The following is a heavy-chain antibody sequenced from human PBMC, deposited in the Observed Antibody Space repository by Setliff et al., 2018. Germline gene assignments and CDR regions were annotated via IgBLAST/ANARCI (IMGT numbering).Heavy chain of an antibody. CDR2: ISSSSSYI. Sequence: PGGSLRLSCTASGFTFSTYTMNWVRQAPGKGQEWVSSISSSSSYIFYADSVKGRFTISRDNAKNSVHLQMNSLTAEDTAVYYCARIYQGYYFDYWGQGTLVTVSS. CDR3: ARIYQGYYFDY. V-gene: IGHV3-21*06. J-gene: IGHJ4*02. CDR1: GFTFSTYT.